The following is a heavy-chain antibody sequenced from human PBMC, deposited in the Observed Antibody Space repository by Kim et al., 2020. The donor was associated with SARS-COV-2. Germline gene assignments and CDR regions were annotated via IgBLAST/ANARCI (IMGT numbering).Heavy chain of an antibody. CDR3: ARVDYYDSSGYSIFNGPAATIDY. CDR1: GYTFTGYY. J-gene: IGHJ4*02. CDR2: INPNSGGT. V-gene: IGHV1-2*06. Sequence: ASVKVSCKASGYTFTGYYMHWVRQAPGQGLEWMGRINPNSGGTNYAQKFQGRVTMTRDTSISTAYMELSRLRSDDTAVYYCARVDYYDSSGYSIFNGPAATIDYWGQGTLVTVSS. D-gene: IGHD3-22*01.